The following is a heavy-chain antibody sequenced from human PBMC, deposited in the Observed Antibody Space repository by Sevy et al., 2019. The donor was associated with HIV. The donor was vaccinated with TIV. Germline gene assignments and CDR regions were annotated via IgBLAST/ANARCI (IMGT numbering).Heavy chain of an antibody. CDR2: ITAYKDNT. J-gene: IGHJ6*02. CDR1: GYTLNNYG. V-gene: IGHV1-18*01. Sequence: ASVKVSCKASGYTLNNYGISWVRQAPGQGLEWTGWITAYKDNTNDAQNFQGRVTMTTDTSTSTAYMELRSLRSDDTAVYYCTRVDPYYEFGDVWGQGTTVTVSS. CDR3: TRVDPYYEFGDV. D-gene: IGHD3-3*01.